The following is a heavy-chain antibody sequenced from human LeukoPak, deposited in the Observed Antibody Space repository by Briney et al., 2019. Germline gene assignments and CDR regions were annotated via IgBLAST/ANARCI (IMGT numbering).Heavy chain of an antibody. Sequence: ESGPTLVNPTQTLTLTCTFSGFSLSTSGMCVSWIRQPPGKALEWLARIDWDDDKYYSTSLKTRLTISKDTSKNQVVLTMTNMDPVDTATYYCARSSRFLEWSLLDYWGQGTLVTVSS. V-gene: IGHV2-70*11. CDR1: GFSLSTSGMC. J-gene: IGHJ4*02. D-gene: IGHD3-3*01. CDR3: ARSSRFLEWSLLDY. CDR2: IDWDDDK.